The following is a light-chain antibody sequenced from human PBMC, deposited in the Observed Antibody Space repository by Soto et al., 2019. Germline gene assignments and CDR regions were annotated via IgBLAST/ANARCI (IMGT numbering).Light chain of an antibody. CDR3: QPSYSPPHT. CDR1: QSISNY. J-gene: IGKJ4*01. CDR2: TAS. Sequence: SLCAAIGGGGTVSCLSSQSISNYLNWYQQKPGKAPKLLIYTASSLQSEVPSRFSGSRSGTDFTLTISSLQPEDFAAYYCQPSYSPPHTFSGGTKVDIK. V-gene: IGKV1-39*01.